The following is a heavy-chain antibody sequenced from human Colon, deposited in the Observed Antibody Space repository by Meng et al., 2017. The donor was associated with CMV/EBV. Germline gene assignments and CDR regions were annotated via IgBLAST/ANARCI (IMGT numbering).Heavy chain of an antibody. CDR1: GFTFSNDW. V-gene: IGHV3-7*04. Sequence: EVHLMESGGGLVQPGGSLRLSCAASGFTFSNDWMTWVRRSPGKGLEWVANIGKEGRDIYYVDSVKGRFTISRDNAKNSLYLQMNSLRVDDTAVYYCARDPDWHQFDYWGQGTLVTVSS. CDR3: ARDPDWHQFDY. J-gene: IGHJ4*02. CDR2: IGKEGRDI. D-gene: IGHD3-9*01.